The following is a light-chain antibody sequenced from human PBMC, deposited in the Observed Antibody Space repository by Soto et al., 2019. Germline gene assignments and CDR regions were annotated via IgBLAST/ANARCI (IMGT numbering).Light chain of an antibody. Sequence: ETVMTQSPATLSVSPGERATLSCRASQSVYSSLAWYQQKHGQAPRLLIYDASNRATGIPARFSGSGSGTDFTLTISSLEPEDFAVYYCQQRSNWPPFTFGQGTRLEIK. J-gene: IGKJ5*01. CDR1: QSVYSS. V-gene: IGKV3-11*01. CDR2: DAS. CDR3: QQRSNWPPFT.